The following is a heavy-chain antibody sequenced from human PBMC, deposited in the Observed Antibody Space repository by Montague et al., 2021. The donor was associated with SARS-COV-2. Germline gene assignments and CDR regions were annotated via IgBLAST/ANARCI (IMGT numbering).Heavy chain of an antibody. D-gene: IGHD4-11*01. CDR2: IYHTGST. CDR3: ARHLRVTTVTSHMYHYAMDV. Sequence: SETLSLTCVVSGDSISTDNWWTWVRLPPGKGLEWVGEIYHTGSTKYKPSLKSRVTISVDTSKNQVSLKLTSVTAADTAVYYCARHLRVTTVTSHMYHYAMDVWGQGTTVTVSS. V-gene: IGHV4-4*02. CDR1: GDSISTDNW. J-gene: IGHJ6*02.